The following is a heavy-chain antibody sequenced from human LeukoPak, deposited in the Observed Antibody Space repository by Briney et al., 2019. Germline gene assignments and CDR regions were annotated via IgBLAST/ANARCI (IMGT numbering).Heavy chain of an antibody. CDR2: IKQDGSEK. V-gene: IGHV3-7*01. CDR3: ARDSTYYYDSGSSGPHYFDN. J-gene: IGHJ4*02. CDR1: GCTFSSYW. D-gene: IGHD3-10*01. Sequence: PGGSLRLSCAASGCTFSSYWMSWVRQAPGKGLEWVANIKQDGSEKYYVDSVKGRFTISRDNAKNSLYLQMNSLRGEDTAVYYCARDSTYYYDSGSSGPHYFDNWGQGTLVTVSS.